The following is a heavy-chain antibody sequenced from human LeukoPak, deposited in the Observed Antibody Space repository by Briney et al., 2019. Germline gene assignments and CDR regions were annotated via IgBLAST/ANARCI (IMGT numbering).Heavy chain of an antibody. V-gene: IGHV3-66*03. CDR1: GLTGSHNY. Sequence: GGSLRLSCAASGLTGSHNYVSWVRQAPEKGLEWVSAIHTSGDTCYADSVKGRFTISRDNSKNTLYLQMSSLRDEDTAMYYCVNGDQSSWYRTLLYWGQGTLVTVSS. D-gene: IGHD6-13*01. CDR2: IHTSGDT. CDR3: VNGDQSSWYRTLLY. J-gene: IGHJ4*02.